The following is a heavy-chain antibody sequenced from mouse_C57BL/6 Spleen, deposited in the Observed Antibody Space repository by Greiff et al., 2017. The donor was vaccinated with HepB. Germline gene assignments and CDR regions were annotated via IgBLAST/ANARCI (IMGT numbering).Heavy chain of an antibody. CDR3: ARVDYGKAYAMDY. CDR2: INPYNGGT. D-gene: IGHD2-1*01. V-gene: IGHV1-26*01. J-gene: IGHJ4*01. Sequence: EVQLQQSGPELVKPGASVKISCKASGYTFTDYYMNWVKQSHGKSLEWIGDINPYNGGTSYNQKFKGKATLTVDKSSSTAYMELRSLTSEDSAVYYCARVDYGKAYAMDYWGQGTSVTVAS. CDR1: GYTFTDYY.